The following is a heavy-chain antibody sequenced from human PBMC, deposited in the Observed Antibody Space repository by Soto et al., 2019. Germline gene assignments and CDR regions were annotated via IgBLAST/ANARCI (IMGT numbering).Heavy chain of an antibody. CDR2: VIDVWGA. CDR1: GASTGIYS. Sequence: QVHLQQSGPGLVKPSETLSLSCTISGASTGIYSGAWIRQVPGKGMEWIGYVIDVWGAASNPSLQSRVAVSLDTSTSLLSLKLTSVTATDTAVYYCVRQGFGALHGLVDVWGQGTTVTVSS. V-gene: IGHV4-59*08. D-gene: IGHD3-10*01. J-gene: IGHJ6*02. CDR3: VRQGFGALHGLVDV.